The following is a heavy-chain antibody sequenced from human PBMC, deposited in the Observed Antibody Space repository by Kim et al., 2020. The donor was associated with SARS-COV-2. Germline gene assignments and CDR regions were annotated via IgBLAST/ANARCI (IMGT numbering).Heavy chain of an antibody. V-gene: IGHV1-3*01. Sequence: SQKFEGRVTITRDTSASTAYMELSSLRSEDTAVYYCARNFDGSGTYYSYDFWGQGTLVTVSS. J-gene: IGHJ4*02. CDR3: ARNFDGSGTYYSYDF. D-gene: IGHD3-10*01.